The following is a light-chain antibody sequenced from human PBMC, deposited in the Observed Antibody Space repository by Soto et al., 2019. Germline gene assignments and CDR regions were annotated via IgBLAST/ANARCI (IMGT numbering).Light chain of an antibody. CDR1: QSISAS. V-gene: IGKV1-5*03. CDR2: KAS. Sequence: DIQMTQSPSTLSASVGARVTITCRASQSISASLAWYQQKPGKAPKPLIYKASSLETGVPSRFSGSGSGTEFTLTISSLQPDDFATYFFQHIATLGKGTKVESK. CDR3: QHIAT. J-gene: IGKJ1*01.